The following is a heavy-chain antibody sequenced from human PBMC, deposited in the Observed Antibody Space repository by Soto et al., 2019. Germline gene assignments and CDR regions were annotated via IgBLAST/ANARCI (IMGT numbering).Heavy chain of an antibody. J-gene: IGHJ4*02. Sequence: QVQLVQSGPEVKKPGASVRVSCKASGYTFTGDGISWVRQAPGQGLEWMGWIRGYNGITEYAQKFQGRVSLTTDTSTSTAYMDLTSLRADDTAMYYCARGAGAFTYWGQGTLVTVSS. CDR1: GYTFTGDG. V-gene: IGHV1-18*01. CDR2: IRGYNGIT. D-gene: IGHD3-10*01. CDR3: ARGAGAFTY.